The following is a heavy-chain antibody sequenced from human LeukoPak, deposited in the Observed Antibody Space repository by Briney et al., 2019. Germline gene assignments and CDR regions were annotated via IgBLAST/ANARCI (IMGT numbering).Heavy chain of an antibody. D-gene: IGHD5-12*01. CDR1: GFTFSSYA. CDR2: ISYDGSNK. Sequence: GRSLRLSCAASGFTFSSYAMHWVRQAPGKGLEWVAVISYDGSNKYYADSVKGRFTISRDNSKNTLYLQMNSLRAEDTAVYYCARVRGSGSDSWYIDLWGRGALVTVSS. CDR3: ARVRGSGSDSWYIDL. J-gene: IGHJ2*01. V-gene: IGHV3-30-3*01.